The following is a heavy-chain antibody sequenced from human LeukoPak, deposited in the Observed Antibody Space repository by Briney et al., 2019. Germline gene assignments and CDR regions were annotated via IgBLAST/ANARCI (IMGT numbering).Heavy chain of an antibody. CDR3: ARDSGGQQLPSDAFDI. V-gene: IGHV1-18*01. CDR2: ISAYNGNT. J-gene: IGHJ3*02. Sequence: GASVKVSCKASGYTFTSYGISWVRQAPGQGLEWMGWISAYNGNTNYAQKLQGRVTMTTDTSTSTAYMELSSLRSEDTAVYYCARDSGGQQLPSDAFDIWGQGTMVTVSS. CDR1: GYTFTSYG. D-gene: IGHD6-13*01.